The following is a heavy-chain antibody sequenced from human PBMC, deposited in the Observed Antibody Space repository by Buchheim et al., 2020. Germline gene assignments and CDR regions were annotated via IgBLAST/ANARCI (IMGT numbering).Heavy chain of an antibody. V-gene: IGHV4-59*13. J-gene: IGHJ4*02. CDR3: AKLRFYDVLTGYSQVFYFDW. CDR1: GGSISTSY. D-gene: IGHD3-9*01. Sequence: QVQLQESGPGLVEPSETLSLTCTVSGGSISTSYWSWIRQPPGKGLEWIGYIYDSGSTNYNPSLKSRVTISVDNSKSQFSLELNSVTAADTAVYFCAKLRFYDVLTGYSQVFYFDWWGQGTL. CDR2: IYDSGST.